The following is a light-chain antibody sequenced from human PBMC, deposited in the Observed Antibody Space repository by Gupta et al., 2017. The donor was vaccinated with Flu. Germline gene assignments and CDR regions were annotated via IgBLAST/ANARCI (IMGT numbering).Light chain of an antibody. CDR2: DNN. CDR1: SSNIGITY. Sequence: QSVLTQPPSVSAAPGSQVPIPCSGSSSNIGITYVAWYQHLPGTATKLIIYDNNERHSGSPDRFPGSKSGTSATLGITGLQTGDEADYYCGTWESSLSAGWVFGGGTKLTVL. CDR3: GTWESSLSAGWV. V-gene: IGLV1-51*01. J-gene: IGLJ3*02.